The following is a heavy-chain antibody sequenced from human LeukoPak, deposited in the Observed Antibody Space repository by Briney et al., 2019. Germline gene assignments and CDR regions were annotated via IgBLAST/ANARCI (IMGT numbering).Heavy chain of an antibody. CDR2: IYTSGST. J-gene: IGHJ4*02. Sequence: SETLSLTCTVSGGSISSYYWSWIRQPAGEGLEWVGRIYTSGSTNYNPSLKSRVTMSVDTSKNQFSLKLSSVTAADTAVYYCARGLPSMVRGVISYYFDYWGQGTLVTVSS. CDR3: ARGLPSMVRGVISYYFDY. CDR1: GGSISSYY. V-gene: IGHV4-4*07. D-gene: IGHD3-10*01.